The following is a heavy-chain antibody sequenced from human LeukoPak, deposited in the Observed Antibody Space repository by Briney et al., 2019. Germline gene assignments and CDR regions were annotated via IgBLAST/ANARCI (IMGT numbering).Heavy chain of an antibody. CDR2: ISDTGSST. CDR3: AKDRMVYGY. D-gene: IGHD2-8*01. CDR1: GFTFSSSA. V-gene: IGHV3-23*01. J-gene: IGHJ4*02. Sequence: GGSLRLSCAASGFTFSSSAMSWIRQAPEKGLEWVSAISDTGSSTYYADSVKGRFTVSRDNSKNTLYLQMNSLRAEDAAVYYCAKDRMVYGYWGQGTLVAVSS.